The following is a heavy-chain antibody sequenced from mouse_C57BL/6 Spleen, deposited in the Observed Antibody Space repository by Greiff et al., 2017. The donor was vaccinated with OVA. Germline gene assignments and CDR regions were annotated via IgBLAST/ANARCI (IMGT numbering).Heavy chain of an antibody. CDR2: ISSGSSTI. D-gene: IGHD2-12*01. Sequence: EVHLVESGGGLVKPGGSLKLSCAASGFTFSDYGMHWVRQAPEKGLEWVAYISSGSSTIYYADTVKGRFTISRDNAKNTLFLQMTSLRSEDTAMYYCARTGLYDWYFDVWGTGTTVTVSS. CDR1: GFTFSDYG. J-gene: IGHJ1*03. CDR3: ARTGLYDWYFDV. V-gene: IGHV5-17*01.